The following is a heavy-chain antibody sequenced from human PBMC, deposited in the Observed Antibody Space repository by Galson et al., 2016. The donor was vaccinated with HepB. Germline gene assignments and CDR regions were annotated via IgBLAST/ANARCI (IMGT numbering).Heavy chain of an antibody. CDR1: GFTFSGYS. D-gene: IGHD3-10*01. Sequence: SLRLSCAASGFTFSGYSGNWVRQAPGKGLEWIAYINPSGRYIYYTASVKGRFTISRDNAKNSLYLQMNSLRGEDTAVYYCARAPEESYSGSRSRLYGWGPGATVT. J-gene: IGHJ6*02. V-gene: IGHV3-21*01. CDR3: ARAPEESYSGSRSRLYG. CDR2: INPSGRYI.